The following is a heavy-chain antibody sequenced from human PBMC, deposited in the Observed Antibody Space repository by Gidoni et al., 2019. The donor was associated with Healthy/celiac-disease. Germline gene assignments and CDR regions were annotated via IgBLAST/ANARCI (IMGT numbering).Heavy chain of an antibody. Sequence: EVQLLESGGGLVQPGGSLRLSCAASGFTFSSYDMSWVRQAPGKGLGWVSAISGSGGSTYYADSVKGRFTISRDNSKNTLYLQMNSLRAEDTAVYYCAKYSGSYQYYFDYWGQGTLVTVSS. D-gene: IGHD1-26*01. V-gene: IGHV3-23*01. CDR2: ISGSGGST. J-gene: IGHJ4*02. CDR3: AKYSGSYQYYFDY. CDR1: GFTFSSYD.